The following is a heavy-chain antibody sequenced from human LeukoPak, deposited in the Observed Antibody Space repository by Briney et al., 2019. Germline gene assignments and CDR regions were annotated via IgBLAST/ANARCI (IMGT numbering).Heavy chain of an antibody. J-gene: IGHJ6*02. V-gene: IGHV3-23*01. Sequence: PGGSLRLSCAASGFTFSSYAMNWVRQAPGKGLEWVSTISGASGTTYYADSVKGRLTISRDNSKNTLYLQMSSLRGQDTAVYYCVKGGYSYATYLMYVWGQGTTVTVSS. CDR1: GFTFSSYA. D-gene: IGHD5-18*01. CDR2: ISGASGTT. CDR3: VKGGYSYATYLMYV.